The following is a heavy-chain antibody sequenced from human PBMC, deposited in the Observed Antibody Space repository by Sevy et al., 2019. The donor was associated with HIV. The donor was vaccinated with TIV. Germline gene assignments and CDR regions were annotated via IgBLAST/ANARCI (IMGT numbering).Heavy chain of an antibody. CDR2: IKKSGNET. D-gene: IGHD1-26*01. J-gene: IGHJ4*02. V-gene: IGHV3-7*03. CDR3: VRDNEEGASVLDY. CDR1: GFNFRNSW. Sequence: GGSLRLSCATFGFNFRNSWMAWVRQTPGKGLEWLADIKKSGNETYYVDSVKGRFTISRDNAKNSLHLQMNSLRAEDTAMYFCVRDNEEGASVLDYWGQGTPVTVSS.